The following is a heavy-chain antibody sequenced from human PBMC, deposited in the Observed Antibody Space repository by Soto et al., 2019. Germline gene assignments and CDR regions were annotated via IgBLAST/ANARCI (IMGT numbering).Heavy chain of an antibody. CDR3: ARQGITMIVVVVTDNWFDP. CDR2: IYYSGST. Sequence: SETLSLTCSVSGGSISNNNYYWGWIRQPPGKALEWIGSIYYSGSTYYNPSLESRVSISVDTSRNQFSLKLNSVTAADTAVYYCARQGITMIVVVVTDNWFDPWGQGTLVTVSS. D-gene: IGHD3-22*01. CDR1: GGSISNNNYY. J-gene: IGHJ5*02. V-gene: IGHV4-39*01.